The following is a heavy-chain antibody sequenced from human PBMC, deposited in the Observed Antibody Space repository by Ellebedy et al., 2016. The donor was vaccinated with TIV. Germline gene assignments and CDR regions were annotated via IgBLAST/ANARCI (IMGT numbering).Heavy chain of an antibody. V-gene: IGHV1-69*13. J-gene: IGHJ4*02. CDR3: ARRRLEMAGLFDY. D-gene: IGHD5-24*01. CDR2: IITIFGTA. CDR1: GGTFSSYA. Sequence: SVKVSXXALGGTFSSYAISWVRQAPGQGLEWMGEIITIFGTAKYAQKFQGRVTISADESATTVHMDLSSLRSEDTAVYYCARRRLEMAGLFDYWGQGTLVTVSS.